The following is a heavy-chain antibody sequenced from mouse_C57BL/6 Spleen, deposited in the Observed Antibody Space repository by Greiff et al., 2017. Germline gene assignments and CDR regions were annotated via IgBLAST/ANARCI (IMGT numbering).Heavy chain of an antibody. CDR3: AAGRSYWYFDV. V-gene: IGHV1-4*01. CDR1: GYTFTSYT. Sequence: QVQLQQSGAELARPGASVKMSCKASGYTFTSYTMHWVKQRPGQGLAWIGYINPCSGYTKYNQKFKDKATLTVDKSSSTAYMQLSSLTSEDSAVDYWAAGRSYWYFDVWGTGTTVTVSA. CDR2: INPCSGYT. J-gene: IGHJ1*03.